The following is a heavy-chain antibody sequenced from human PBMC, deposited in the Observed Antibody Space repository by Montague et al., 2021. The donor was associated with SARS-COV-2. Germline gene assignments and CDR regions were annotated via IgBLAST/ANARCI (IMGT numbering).Heavy chain of an antibody. CDR3: ARSIGDFWSGYEDYYSAMGV. Sequence: SLRLSCAASGFTFRSYWMHWVRQAPGKGLVWVSRINSDGSSTGYADSVKGRFTISRDNAKNTLYLQMNSLRAEETAVYYCARSIGDFWSGYEDYYSAMGVWGQETTVTVSS. CDR1: GFTFRSYW. D-gene: IGHD3-3*01. J-gene: IGHJ6*02. CDR2: INSDGSST. V-gene: IGHV3-74*01.